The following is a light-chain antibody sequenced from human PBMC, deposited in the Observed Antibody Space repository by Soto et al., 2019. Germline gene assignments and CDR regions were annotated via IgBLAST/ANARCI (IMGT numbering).Light chain of an antibody. Sequence: AIQLTQSPSSLSASIGDRVTITCRARQGIGSALAWYQQAPGKPPKLLIFDASTLENGVPSRFSGGGSGTDFTLTISSLQHEDFATYYCLLFNTYPQAFGGGTKMEIK. CDR3: LLFNTYPQA. CDR2: DAS. J-gene: IGKJ4*01. V-gene: IGKV1-13*02. CDR1: QGIGSA.